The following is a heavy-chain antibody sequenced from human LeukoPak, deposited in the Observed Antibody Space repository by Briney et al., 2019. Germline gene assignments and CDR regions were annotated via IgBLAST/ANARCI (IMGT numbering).Heavy chain of an antibody. CDR1: GYTLTELS. V-gene: IGHV1-24*01. Sequence: ASVKVSCKVSGYTLTELSMHWVRQAPGKGLEWMGGFDPEDGETIYAQKFQGRVTMTEDTSTDTAYMGLSSLRSEDTAVYYCATEGHSYYDFWSGRYFDLWGRGTLVTVSS. CDR3: ATEGHSYYDFWSGRYFDL. J-gene: IGHJ2*01. D-gene: IGHD3-3*01. CDR2: FDPEDGET.